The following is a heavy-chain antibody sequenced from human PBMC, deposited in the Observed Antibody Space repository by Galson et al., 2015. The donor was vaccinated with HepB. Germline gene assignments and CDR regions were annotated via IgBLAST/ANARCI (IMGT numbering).Heavy chain of an antibody. Sequence: SLRLSCAASGFTFNNYGIHWVRQAPGKGLEWVAFIRSDGSDKYYADSVKGRFTISRDNSKNTLYLQMNSLRAEDTAVYYCARDLGYSYGYSCFDNWGQGTPVTVSS. CDR1: GFTFNNYG. J-gene: IGHJ4*02. D-gene: IGHD5-18*01. V-gene: IGHV3-30*02. CDR2: IRSDGSDK. CDR3: ARDLGYSYGYSCFDN.